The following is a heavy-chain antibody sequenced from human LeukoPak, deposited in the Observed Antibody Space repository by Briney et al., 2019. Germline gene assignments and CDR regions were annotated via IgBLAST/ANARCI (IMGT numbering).Heavy chain of an antibody. Sequence: PGRSLTLSCAASGFIFSSYAMHWVRQAPGKGLEWVAVISYDGSNKYYADSVKGRFSISRDNSKNTLYLQMNSLRAEDTAVYYCARHDRIQLWLLLDYWGQGTLVTVSS. CDR2: ISYDGSNK. J-gene: IGHJ4*02. CDR1: GFIFSSYA. CDR3: ARHDRIQLWLLLDY. V-gene: IGHV3-30*04. D-gene: IGHD5-18*01.